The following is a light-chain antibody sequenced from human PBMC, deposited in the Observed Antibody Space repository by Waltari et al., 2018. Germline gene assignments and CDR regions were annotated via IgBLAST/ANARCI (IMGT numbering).Light chain of an antibody. J-gene: IGLJ2*01. CDR2: DVN. CDR3: RSFPNSTTGI. Sequence: SALTQPDSVSGSPGQSITISCSGISSDSGGYEYVSWYQQHPGKAPKVIIYDVNNLPSGVSNRFSGSKSGSSASLTISGLQAEDEADYYCRSFPNSTTGIFRGGTKVTVL. CDR1: SSDSGGYEY. V-gene: IGLV2-14*03.